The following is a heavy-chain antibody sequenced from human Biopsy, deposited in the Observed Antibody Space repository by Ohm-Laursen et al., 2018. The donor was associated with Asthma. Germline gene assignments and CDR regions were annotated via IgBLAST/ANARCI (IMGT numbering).Heavy chain of an antibody. J-gene: IGHJ3*02. CDR2: INAGNGNT. Sequence: ASVKVSCKTSGYNFISFAIHWVRQAPGQRLEWMGWINAGNGNTKYSQKFQGRVSITRDTSASTAYMELTSLRSEDTAAYYCARTYYDFLAGQVKDAFGIWGQGTMVTVSS. V-gene: IGHV1-3*01. CDR3: ARTYYDFLAGQVKDAFGI. D-gene: IGHD3-9*01. CDR1: GYNFISFA.